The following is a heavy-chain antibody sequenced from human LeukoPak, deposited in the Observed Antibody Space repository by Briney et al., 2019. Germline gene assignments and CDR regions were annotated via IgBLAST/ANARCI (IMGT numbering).Heavy chain of an antibody. J-gene: IGHJ5*02. V-gene: IGHV4-59*01. CDR1: GGSISSYY. CDR3: ARVTREMATTNWFDP. Sequence: PSETLSLTCTVSGGSISSYYWSWIRQPPGKGLEWIGYIYYSGSTNYNPSLKSRVTISVDTSKNQFSLKLSSVTAADTAVYYCARVTREMATTNWFDPWGQGTLVTVSS. D-gene: IGHD5-24*01. CDR2: IYYSGST.